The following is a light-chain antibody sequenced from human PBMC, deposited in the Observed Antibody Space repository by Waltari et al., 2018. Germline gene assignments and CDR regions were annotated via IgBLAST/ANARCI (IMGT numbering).Light chain of an antibody. J-gene: IGKJ3*01. Sequence: DIQMTQSPSSLSPSVGDRVTITCQASQDISNYLNWYQQKPGKAPKLLIYDASNLETGVPSRFSGSGSGTDFTFTISSLQPEDIATYYCQQYDNLLLTFGPGTKVDIK. CDR1: QDISNY. V-gene: IGKV1-33*01. CDR2: DAS. CDR3: QQYDNLLLT.